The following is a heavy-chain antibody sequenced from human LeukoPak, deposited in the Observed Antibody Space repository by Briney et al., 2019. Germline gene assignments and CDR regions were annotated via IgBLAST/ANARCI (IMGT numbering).Heavy chain of an antibody. CDR2: VHLDGRA. CDR1: GGSVINTNW. D-gene: IGHD3-3*01. CDR3: AREGGFYRPLDY. V-gene: IGHV4-4*02. J-gene: IGHJ4*02. Sequence: PSETLSLTCGVSGGSVINTNWWTWVRQPPGKGLEWIGEVHLDGRANYNPSLESRLTMSVDVSENQVSLKLTSVTAADTAVYYCAREGGFYRPLDYSGQGTLVTVSS.